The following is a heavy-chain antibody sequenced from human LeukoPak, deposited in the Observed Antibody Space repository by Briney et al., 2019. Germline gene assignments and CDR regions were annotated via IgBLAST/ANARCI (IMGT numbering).Heavy chain of an antibody. Sequence: SVKVSCKASGGTFSSYAISWVRQAPGQGLEWMGGIIPIFGTANYAQKFQGRVTITADESTSTAYMELSSLRSEDTAVYYCARGRGYGDGYNRVYYYYGMDVWGQGTTVTVSS. CDR1: GGTFSSYA. V-gene: IGHV1-69*01. J-gene: IGHJ6*02. D-gene: IGHD5-24*01. CDR2: IIPIFGTA. CDR3: ARGRGYGDGYNRVYYYYGMDV.